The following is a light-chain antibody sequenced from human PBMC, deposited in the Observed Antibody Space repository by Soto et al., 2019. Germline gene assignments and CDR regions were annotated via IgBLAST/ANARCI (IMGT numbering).Light chain of an antibody. CDR1: QSVSSN. CDR3: QQDNNLPVT. V-gene: IGKV3D-15*01. Sequence: EIVMTQSPATLSVSPGERATLSCRASQSVSSNLAWYQQKPGQAPRLLIYGASTRATGIQARFSGSGTGTEFTLTISILQSEDFAVYYCQQDNNLPVTFGQGTKVEIK. J-gene: IGKJ1*01. CDR2: GAS.